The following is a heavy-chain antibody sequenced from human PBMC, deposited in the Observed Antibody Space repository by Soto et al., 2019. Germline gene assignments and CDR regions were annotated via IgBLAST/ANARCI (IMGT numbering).Heavy chain of an antibody. J-gene: IGHJ5*02. CDR3: AGDPDSHYNDSHASSYP. Sequence: QVQLVQSGAEVKKPGSSVKVSCKASGGTFSTYTITWVRQAPGQGLEWMGWIIPIIGIINYAQKFQGRVTISADKFTGTAYMELTGLRSDDTAMYYCAGDPDSHYNDSHASSYPWGQGTLVTVSS. CDR2: IIPIIGII. CDR1: GGTFSTYT. V-gene: IGHV1-69*08. D-gene: IGHD4-4*01.